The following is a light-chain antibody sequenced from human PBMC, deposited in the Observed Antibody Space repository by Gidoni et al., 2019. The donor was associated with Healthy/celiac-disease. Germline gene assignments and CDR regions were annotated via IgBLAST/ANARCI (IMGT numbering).Light chain of an antibody. Sequence: QSVLTQPPSASGTPGQRVTISCSGSGSNIGSNTVNWYQQLPGTDPQLLIYSNNQRPSGVPDRFSGSKSGTSASLAISGLQSEDEADYYCAAWDDSLNGVVFGGGTKLTVL. CDR3: AAWDDSLNGVV. V-gene: IGLV1-44*01. J-gene: IGLJ2*01. CDR1: GSNIGSNT. CDR2: SNN.